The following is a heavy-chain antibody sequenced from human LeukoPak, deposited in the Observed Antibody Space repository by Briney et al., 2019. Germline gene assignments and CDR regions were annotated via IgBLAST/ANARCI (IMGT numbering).Heavy chain of an antibody. Sequence: GGSLKISCKGSGYSFTSYWIGWVRQMPGKGLEWMGIIYPGDSDTRYSPSFQGQVTISADKSISTAYLQWSSLKASDTAMYYCARGLDTAMAYFDYWGQGTLVTVSS. CDR3: ARGLDTAMAYFDY. CDR2: IYPGDSDT. CDR1: GYSFTSYW. J-gene: IGHJ4*02. V-gene: IGHV5-51*01. D-gene: IGHD5-18*01.